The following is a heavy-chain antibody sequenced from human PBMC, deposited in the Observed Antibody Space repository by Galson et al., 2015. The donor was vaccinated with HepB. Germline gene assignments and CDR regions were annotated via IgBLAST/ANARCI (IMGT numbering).Heavy chain of an antibody. D-gene: IGHD2-8*01. V-gene: IGHV3-23*01. CDR2: ISGSGGST. CDR3: AKDLMSTRPRGDRFDY. J-gene: IGHJ4*02. Sequence: SLRLSCAASGFTFSSYAMNWVRRAPGKGLEWVSAISGSGGSTYYADSVKGRFTISRDNSRNTLYLQMNSLRAEDTAVYYCAKDLMSTRPRGDRFDYWGQGTLVTVSS. CDR1: GFTFSSYA.